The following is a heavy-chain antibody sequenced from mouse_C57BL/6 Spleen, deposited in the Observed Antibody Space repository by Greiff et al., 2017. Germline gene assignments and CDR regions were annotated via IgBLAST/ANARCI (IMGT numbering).Heavy chain of an antibody. J-gene: IGHJ1*03. CDR3: SRLSLKCDYGSSYDWYFDV. CDR2: IYPGDGDT. Sequence: VQLQQSGPELVKPGASVKISCKASGYAFSSSWMNWVKQRPGKGLEWIGRIYPGDGDTNYNGKFKGKATLTADKSSSTASMPLRRLTSADSSVYFCSRLSLKCDYGSSYDWYFDVWGTGTTVTVSS. V-gene: IGHV1-82*01. CDR1: GYAFSSSW. D-gene: IGHD1-1*01.